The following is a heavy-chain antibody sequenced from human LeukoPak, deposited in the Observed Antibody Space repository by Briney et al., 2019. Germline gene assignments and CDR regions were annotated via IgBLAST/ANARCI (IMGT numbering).Heavy chain of an antibody. CDR2: IYPGDSDT. Sequence: GESLKISCKGSGYSFTSYWIGWVRQMPGKGLEWMGIIYPGDSDTRYSPSLQGQVTISADKSISTAYLQWSSLKASDTAMYYCAGSSGWYDRGFDYWGQGTLVTVSS. J-gene: IGHJ4*02. CDR1: GYSFTSYW. D-gene: IGHD6-19*01. V-gene: IGHV5-51*01. CDR3: AGSSGWYDRGFDY.